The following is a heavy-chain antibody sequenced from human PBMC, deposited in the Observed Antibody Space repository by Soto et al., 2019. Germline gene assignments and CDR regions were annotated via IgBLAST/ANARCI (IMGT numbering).Heavy chain of an antibody. V-gene: IGHV4-39*01. Sequence: SETLSLTCTVSGGSISSSSYYWGWIRQPPGKGLEWIGSIYYSGSTYYNPSLKSRVTISVDTSKNQFSLKLSSVTAADTAVYYCARLNPVTVDYWGQGTLVTVSS. J-gene: IGHJ4*02. CDR3: ARLNPVTVDY. CDR1: GGSISSSSYY. CDR2: IYYSGST. D-gene: IGHD4-4*01.